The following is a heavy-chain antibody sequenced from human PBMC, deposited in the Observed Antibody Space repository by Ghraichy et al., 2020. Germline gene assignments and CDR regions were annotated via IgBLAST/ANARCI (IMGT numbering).Heavy chain of an antibody. CDR2: INPNSGGT. Sequence: ASVKVSCKASGYTFTGYYMHWVRQAPGQGLEWMGWINPNSGGTNYAQKFQGRVTMTRDTSISTAYMELSRLRSDDTAVYYCATSSGGPDRYSSSWHYYYYGMDVWGQGTTVTVSS. CDR3: ATSSGGPDRYSSSWHYYYYGMDV. D-gene: IGHD6-13*01. J-gene: IGHJ6*02. CDR1: GYTFTGYY. V-gene: IGHV1-2*02.